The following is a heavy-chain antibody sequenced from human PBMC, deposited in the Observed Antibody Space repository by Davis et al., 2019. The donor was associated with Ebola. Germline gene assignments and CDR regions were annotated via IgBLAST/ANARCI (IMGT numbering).Heavy chain of an antibody. CDR1: GFTFSTYW. CDR3: ARVRAVAGDLDFDY. Sequence: GESLKISCAASGFTFSTYWMTWVRQAPGKGLEWVSAISGSGGSTYYADSVKGRFTISRHNSKNTLYLQMNSLRAEDTAVYYCARVRAVAGDLDFDYWGQGTLVTVSS. D-gene: IGHD6-19*01. V-gene: IGHV3-23*01. CDR2: ISGSGGST. J-gene: IGHJ4*02.